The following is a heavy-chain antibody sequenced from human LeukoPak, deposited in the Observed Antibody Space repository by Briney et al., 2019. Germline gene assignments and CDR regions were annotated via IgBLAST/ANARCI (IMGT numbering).Heavy chain of an antibody. J-gene: IGHJ4*02. CDR3: TTTYPARIAAAGKAPYFDY. D-gene: IGHD6-13*01. V-gene: IGHV3-15*01. CDR2: IKSKTDGGTT. CDR1: GFTFSNAW. Sequence: GGSLRLSCAASGFTFSNAWMSWVRQAPGKGLEWVGRIKSKTDGGTTDYAAPVKGRFTISRDDPKSTLYLQMNSLKTEDTAVYYCTTTYPARIAAAGKAPYFDYWGQGTLVTVSS.